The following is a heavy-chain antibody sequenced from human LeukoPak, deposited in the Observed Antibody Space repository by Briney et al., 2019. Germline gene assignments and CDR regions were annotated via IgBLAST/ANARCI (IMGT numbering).Heavy chain of an antibody. CDR1: GYTFTGYY. Sequence: ASVKVSCKASGYTFTGYYMHWVRQAPGQGLEWMGWINPNSGGTNSAQKFQGRVTMTRDTSISTAYMELSRLTSDDTAVYYCARDSDPTYYFGSGSYHSYWGQGTLVTVSS. CDR3: ARDSDPTYYFGSGSYHSY. D-gene: IGHD3-10*01. CDR2: INPNSGGT. V-gene: IGHV1-2*02. J-gene: IGHJ4*02.